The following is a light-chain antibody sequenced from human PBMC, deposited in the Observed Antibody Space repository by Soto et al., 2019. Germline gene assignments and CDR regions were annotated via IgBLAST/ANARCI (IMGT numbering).Light chain of an antibody. V-gene: IGLV2-8*01. Sequence: QSVLTQPPSASGSPGQSGTISCTGTSSDIGAYNYVSWYQQHPGKAPKLMIFEVSKRPSGVPDRFSASKSGNTASLTVSGLQAEDEADYYCSSHGGSNNFYVFGTGTKVTV. CDR3: SSHGGSNNFYV. J-gene: IGLJ1*01. CDR1: SSDIGAYNY. CDR2: EVS.